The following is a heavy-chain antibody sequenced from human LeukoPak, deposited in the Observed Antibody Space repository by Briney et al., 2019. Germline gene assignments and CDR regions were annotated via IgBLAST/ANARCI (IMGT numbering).Heavy chain of an antibody. D-gene: IGHD6-19*01. V-gene: IGHV1-18*01. CDR3: ARDESSGWYNYFDY. J-gene: IGHJ4*02. CDR2: ISAYNGNT. CDR1: GYTFTSYG. Sequence: ASVKVSCKASGYTFTSYGISWVRQAPGQGLEWMGWISAYNGNTNYAQKLQGRVTMTTDTSTSTAYMELSSLRSEDTAVYYCARDESSGWYNYFDYWGQGTLVTVSS.